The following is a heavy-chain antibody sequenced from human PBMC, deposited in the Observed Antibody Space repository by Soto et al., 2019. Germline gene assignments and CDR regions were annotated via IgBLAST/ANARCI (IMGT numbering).Heavy chain of an antibody. CDR3: ARHRGRFYYYYYGMDV. CDR2: IYYSGST. CDR1: GGSISSYY. J-gene: IGHJ6*02. V-gene: IGHV4-59*08. Sequence: PSETLSLTCTVSGGSISSYYWSWIRQPPGKGLEWIGYIYYSGSTNYNPSLKSRVTISVDTSKNQFSLKLSSVTAADTAVYYCARHRGRFYYYYYGMDVWGQGTTVT.